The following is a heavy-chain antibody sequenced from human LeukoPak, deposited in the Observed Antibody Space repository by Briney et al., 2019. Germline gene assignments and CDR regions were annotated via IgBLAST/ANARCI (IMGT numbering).Heavy chain of an antibody. Sequence: SETLSLTCTVSGYSISSGYYWGWIRQPPGKGLEWIGSIYHSGSTYYNPSLKSRVTISVDTSKNQFSLKLSSVTAAGTAVYYCARYSSSSRDQKFYYYYMDVWGKGTTVTVSS. CDR3: ARYSSSSRDQKFYYYYMDV. J-gene: IGHJ6*03. V-gene: IGHV4-38-2*02. D-gene: IGHD6-6*01. CDR2: IYHSGST. CDR1: GYSISSGYY.